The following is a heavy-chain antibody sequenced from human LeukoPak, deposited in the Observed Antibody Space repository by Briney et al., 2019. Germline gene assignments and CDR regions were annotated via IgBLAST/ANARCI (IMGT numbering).Heavy chain of an antibody. V-gene: IGHV4-61*01. D-gene: IGHD2-15*01. J-gene: IGHJ5*02. Sequence: PSETLSLTCTVSGGSVSSGSYYWSWIRQPPGKGLEWIGHIYHTGSTNYNPSLKSRVTISLDTSKNQFSLKLTSVSAADTAVYYCAKETECSGGTCYSYGWFDPWGQGTQVIVSS. CDR2: IYHTGST. CDR3: AKETECSGGTCYSYGWFDP. CDR1: GGSVSSGSYY.